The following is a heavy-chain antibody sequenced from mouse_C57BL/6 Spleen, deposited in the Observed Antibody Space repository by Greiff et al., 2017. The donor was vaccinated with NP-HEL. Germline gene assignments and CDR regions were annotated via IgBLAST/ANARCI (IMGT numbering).Heavy chain of an antibody. CDR2: IDPEDGDT. V-gene: IGHV14-1*01. CDR3: TPMVRRIFDY. Sequence: EVQLQQSGVELVRPGASVKLSCTASGFNIKDYYMHWVKQRPEQGLEWIGRIDPEDGDTEYAPKFQGKATMTADTSSNTAYLQLSSLTSEDTAVYYCTPMVRRIFDYWGQGTTLTVSS. CDR1: GFNIKDYY. J-gene: IGHJ2*01. D-gene: IGHD2-1*01.